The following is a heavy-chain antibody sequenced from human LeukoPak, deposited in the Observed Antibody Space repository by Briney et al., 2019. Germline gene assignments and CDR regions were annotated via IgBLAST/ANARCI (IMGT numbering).Heavy chain of an antibody. CDR2: ISSSSSYI. J-gene: IGHJ6*03. CDR3: ARDGPDIVVVPAATRRYYYYMDV. V-gene: IGHV3-21*01. CDR1: GFTFSSYS. Sequence: GGSLRLSCAASGFTFSSYSMNWVRQAPGKGLEWVSSISSSSSYIYYADSVKGRFTISRDNAKNSLYLQMNSLRAEDTAVYYCARDGPDIVVVPAATRRYYYYMDVWGKGTTVTVSS. D-gene: IGHD2-2*01.